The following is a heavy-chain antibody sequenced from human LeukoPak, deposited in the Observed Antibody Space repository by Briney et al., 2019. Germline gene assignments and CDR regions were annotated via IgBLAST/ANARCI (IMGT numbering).Heavy chain of an antibody. J-gene: IGHJ4*02. CDR2: INAGNGNT. V-gene: IGHV1-3*01. Sequence: ASVKVSCKASGYTFTSYAMHWVRQAPGQRLEWMGWINAGNGNTKYSQKFQGRVTITRDTSASTAYMELSSLRSEDTAVYYCAREGITMVRGVTPPYYFDYWGQGTLVTVSS. CDR1: GYTFTSYA. D-gene: IGHD3-10*01. CDR3: AREGITMVRGVTPPYYFDY.